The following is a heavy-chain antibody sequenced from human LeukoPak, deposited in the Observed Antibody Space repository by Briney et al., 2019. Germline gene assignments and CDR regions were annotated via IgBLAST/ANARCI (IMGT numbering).Heavy chain of an antibody. CDR2: IKQDGSEK. CDR1: GGSISSNY. V-gene: IGHV3-7*01. D-gene: IGHD6-13*01. Sequence: PSSETLSLTCTVSGGSISSNYWSWVRQAQGKGLEWVANIKQDGSEKYYVDSVKGRFTISRDNAKNSLYLQMNSLRAEDTAVYYCARDEYSSSWYPYYYYYMDVWGKGTTVTISS. CDR3: ARDEYSSSWYPYYYYYMDV. J-gene: IGHJ6*03.